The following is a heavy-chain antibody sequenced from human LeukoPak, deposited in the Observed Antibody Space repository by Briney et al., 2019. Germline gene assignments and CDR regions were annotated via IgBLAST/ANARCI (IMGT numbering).Heavy chain of an antibody. V-gene: IGHV1-18*01. CDR2: ISPYNGNT. CDR3: ARGLRGYYDAGGYTWDAFDI. Sequence: GASVTVSCKASGYTLTTCGITWVRQAPGQGREWMGWISPYNGNTNYAQKFQGRVTMTTDTSTRTAYMELRSLRSDDTAVYYCARGLRGYYDAGGYTWDAFDIWGQGTMVTVSS. J-gene: IGHJ3*02. D-gene: IGHD3-22*01. CDR1: GYTLTTCG.